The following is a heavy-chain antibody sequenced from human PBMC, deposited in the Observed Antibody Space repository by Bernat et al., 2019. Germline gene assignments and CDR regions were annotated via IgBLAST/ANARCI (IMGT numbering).Heavy chain of an antibody. CDR2: IYGGGST. V-gene: IGHV3-53*01. CDR1: GFTVSSNY. CDR3: ARGSRDSSGYIANAFDI. Sequence: EVQLVESGGGLIQPGGSLGLSCAASGFTVSSNYMSWVRRAPGKGLEGVSVIYGGGSTYYADSVKGRFTISRDNSKNTLYLQMNSLRAEDTAVYYCARGSRDSSGYIANAFDIWGQGTMVTVSS. J-gene: IGHJ3*02. D-gene: IGHD3-22*01.